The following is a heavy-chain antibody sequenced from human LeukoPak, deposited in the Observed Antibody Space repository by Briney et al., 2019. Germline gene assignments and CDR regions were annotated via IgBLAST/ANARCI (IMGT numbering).Heavy chain of an antibody. J-gene: IGHJ3*02. CDR1: GGSISSGGYY. CDR2: IYYSGST. V-gene: IGHV4-31*03. CDR3: ARRPGYSSSWQPPDDAFDI. D-gene: IGHD6-13*01. Sequence: SQTLSLTCTVSGGSISSGGYYWSWIRQHPGKGLEWIGYIYYSGSTYYNPSLKSRVAISVDTSKNQFSLKLSSVTAADTAVYYCARRPGYSSSWQPPDDAFDIWGQGTMVTVSS.